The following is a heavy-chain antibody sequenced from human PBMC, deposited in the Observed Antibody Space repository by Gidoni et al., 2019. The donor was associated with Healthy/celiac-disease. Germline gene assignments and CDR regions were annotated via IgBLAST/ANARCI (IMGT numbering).Heavy chain of an antibody. CDR2: IYPGDSDT. D-gene: IGHD4-17*01. CDR1: GYSFTTYW. Sequence: EVQLVQSGAEVTKPGESLTISCKGSGYSFTTYWIGGVRQMHGKGLEWMGIIYPGDSDTRYSPSFQGEVTISADKSISTAYLQWSSLKASDTAMYYCARLGVGVRWKEYYFDYWGQGTLVTVSS. CDR3: ARLGVGVRWKEYYFDY. V-gene: IGHV5-51*01. J-gene: IGHJ4*02.